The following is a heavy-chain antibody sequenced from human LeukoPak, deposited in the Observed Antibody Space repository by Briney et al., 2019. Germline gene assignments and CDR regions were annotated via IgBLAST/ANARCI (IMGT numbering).Heavy chain of an antibody. CDR1: EFTFSRYS. CDR3: AELGITMIGGV. Sequence: PGGSLRLSCAVSEFTFSRYSMNWVRRAPGKGLQWVSSISSGSSYVYYSDSVKGRFTISRDDAKNSLFLQMNFLRAEDTAVYYCAELGITMIGGVWGKGTTVTISS. D-gene: IGHD3-10*02. V-gene: IGHV3-21*01. CDR2: ISSGSSYV. J-gene: IGHJ6*04.